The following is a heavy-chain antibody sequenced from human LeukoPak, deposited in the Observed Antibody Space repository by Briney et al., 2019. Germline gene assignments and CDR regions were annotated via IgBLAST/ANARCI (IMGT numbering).Heavy chain of an antibody. D-gene: IGHD1-26*01. CDR1: GFAFGIYA. V-gene: IGHV3-48*04. J-gene: IGHJ4*02. Sequence: LTGGSLRLSCSASGFAFGIYALNWFRHTPGKGLEWLSYISSTNAIYYADSVKGRFTISRDSAKESLYLQMNSLRAEDTAVYYCARDDKWAFDYWGQGTLVTVSS. CDR2: ISSTNAI. CDR3: ARDDKWAFDY.